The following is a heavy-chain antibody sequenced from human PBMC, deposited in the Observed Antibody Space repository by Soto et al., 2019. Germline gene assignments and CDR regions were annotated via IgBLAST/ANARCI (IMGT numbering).Heavy chain of an antibody. D-gene: IGHD1-26*01. CDR3: ARLQVNSGQVH. Sequence: QVQLQESGPGLVKPSQTLSLTCTVSGGSISSGGYYWSWIRQHPGKGLEWIGYIYYSGSTYYTPSLKSRVTISVDKSKNQFSLKLSSVTAADTAVYYCARLQVNSGQVHWGQGTLVTVSS. CDR1: GGSISSGGYY. CDR2: IYYSGST. J-gene: IGHJ1*01. V-gene: IGHV4-31*03.